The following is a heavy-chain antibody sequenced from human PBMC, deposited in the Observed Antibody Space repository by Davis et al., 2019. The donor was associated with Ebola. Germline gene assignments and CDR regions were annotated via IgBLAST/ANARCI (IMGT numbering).Heavy chain of an antibody. CDR2: ISSSSSYI. CDR3: ARVNGYGDPDY. J-gene: IGHJ4*02. V-gene: IGHV3-21*01. Sequence: GGSLRLSCAASGFTFSSYSMNWVRQAPGKGLEWVSSISSSSSYIYYADSVKGRFTISRDNSKNTLYLQMNSLRAEDTAVYYCARVNGYGDPDYWGQGTLVTVSS. D-gene: IGHD4-17*01. CDR1: GFTFSSYS.